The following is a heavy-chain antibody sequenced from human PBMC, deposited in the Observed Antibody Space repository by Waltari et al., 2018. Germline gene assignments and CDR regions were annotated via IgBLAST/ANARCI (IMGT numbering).Heavy chain of an antibody. Sequence: QVQLQESGPGLVKPSQTLSLPCTVSVGSIRSGSYYWSWIRQPAGKGLEWIGRIYTSGSTNYNTSLKSRVTISVDTSKNQFSLKLSSVTAADTAVYYCARTRDYYDSSGYYPRAAFDIWGQGTMVTVSS. V-gene: IGHV4-61*02. D-gene: IGHD3-22*01. CDR2: IYTSGST. CDR3: ARTRDYYDSSGYYPRAAFDI. CDR1: VGSIRSGSYY. J-gene: IGHJ3*02.